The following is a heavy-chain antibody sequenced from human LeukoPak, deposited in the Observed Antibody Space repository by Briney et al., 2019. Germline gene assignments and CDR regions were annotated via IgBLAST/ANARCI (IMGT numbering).Heavy chain of an antibody. D-gene: IGHD6-13*01. CDR2: ISSSSSYI. CDR1: GFTFRKYG. J-gene: IGHJ4*02. Sequence: PGGSLRLSCAASGFTFRKYGMSWVRQAPGKGLEWVSSISSSSSYIYYADSVKGRFTISRDNAKNSLYLQMNSLRAEDTAVYYCARDHTETAAGPYWGQGTLVTVSS. V-gene: IGHV3-21*01. CDR3: ARDHTETAAGPY.